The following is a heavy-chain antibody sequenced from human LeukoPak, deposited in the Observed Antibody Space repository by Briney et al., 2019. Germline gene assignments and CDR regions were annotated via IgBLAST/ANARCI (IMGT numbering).Heavy chain of an antibody. Sequence: PGGSLRLSCAASGFTFDDYAMHWVRHAPGKGLEWVSGISWNSGSIGYADPVKGRFTISRDNAKNSLYLQMNSLRAEDTALYYCAKDTDYYDSSGITFDYWGQGTLVTVSS. CDR1: GFTFDDYA. J-gene: IGHJ4*02. V-gene: IGHV3-9*01. CDR3: AKDTDYYDSSGITFDY. D-gene: IGHD3-22*01. CDR2: ISWNSGSI.